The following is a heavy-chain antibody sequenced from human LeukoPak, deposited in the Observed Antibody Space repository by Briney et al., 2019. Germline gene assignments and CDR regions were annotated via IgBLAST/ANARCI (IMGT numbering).Heavy chain of an antibody. CDR2: IYYSGST. J-gene: IGHJ4*02. CDR1: GGSISSSSYY. V-gene: IGHV4-39*01. Sequence: PSETLSLTCTVSGGSISSSSYYWGWIRQPPGKGLEWIGRIYYSGSTYYNPSLKSRVTISVDTSKNQFSLKLSSVTAADTAVYYCATPTYHYYDSSGYYGDYWGQGTLVTVSS. D-gene: IGHD3-22*01. CDR3: ATPTYHYYDSSGYYGDY.